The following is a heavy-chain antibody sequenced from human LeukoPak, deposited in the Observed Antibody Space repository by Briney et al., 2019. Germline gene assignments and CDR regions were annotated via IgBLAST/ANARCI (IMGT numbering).Heavy chain of an antibody. J-gene: IGHJ5*02. CDR3: ARDLDIVVVVAATPPWFDP. D-gene: IGHD2-15*01. V-gene: IGHV3-30*04. Sequence: PGGSLRLSCAASGFTFSRYGMHWVRQAPGKGLEWVTAISYDGSNKYYADSVKGRFTISRDNSKNTLYVQMNSLRAEDTAVYYCARDLDIVVVVAATPPWFDPWGQGTLVTVSS. CDR1: GFTFSRYG. CDR2: ISYDGSNK.